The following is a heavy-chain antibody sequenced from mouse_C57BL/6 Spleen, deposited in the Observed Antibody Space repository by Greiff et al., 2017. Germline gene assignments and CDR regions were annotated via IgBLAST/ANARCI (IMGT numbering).Heavy chain of an antibody. CDR1: GYTFTSYW. Sequence: QVQLQQPGAELVKPGASVKVSCKASGYTFTSYWMHWVKQRPGQGLEWIGRIHPSDSDTNYNQKFKGKATLTVDKSSSTAYMQLSSLTSEDSAVYYCAMRGSYDGYYRYAMDYWGQGTSVTVSS. CDR2: IHPSDSDT. D-gene: IGHD2-3*01. V-gene: IGHV1-74*01. J-gene: IGHJ4*01. CDR3: AMRGSYDGYYRYAMDY.